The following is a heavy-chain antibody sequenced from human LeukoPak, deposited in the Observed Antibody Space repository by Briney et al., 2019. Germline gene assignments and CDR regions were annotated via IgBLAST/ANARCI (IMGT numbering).Heavy chain of an antibody. J-gene: IGHJ4*02. D-gene: IGHD3-22*01. CDR2: IYYCGST. Sequence: SETLSLTCTVSGGSVSSGSYYWSWIRQPPGKGLEWIGYIYYCGSTNYNPSLKSRVTISVDTSKNQFSLKLSSVTAADTAVYYCARDGGYYDSSGYFDYWGQGTLVTVSS. CDR3: ARDGGYYDSSGYFDY. V-gene: IGHV4-61*01. CDR1: GGSVSSGSYY.